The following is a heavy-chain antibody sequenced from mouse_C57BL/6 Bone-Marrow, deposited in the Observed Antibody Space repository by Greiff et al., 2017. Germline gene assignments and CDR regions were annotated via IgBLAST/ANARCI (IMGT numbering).Heavy chain of an antibody. J-gene: IGHJ2*01. CDR1: GYTVTSYW. D-gene: IGHD2-3*01. V-gene: IGHV1-64*01. Sequence: VQLQQPGAELVKPGASVKLSCKASGYTVTSYWMHWVKQRPGQGLEWIGMIHPNSGSTNYNEKFKSKATLTVDKSSSTAYMQLSSLTSEDSAVYYCAREGDGYYFDYGGQGTTLTVSS. CDR3: AREGDGYYFDY. CDR2: IHPNSGST.